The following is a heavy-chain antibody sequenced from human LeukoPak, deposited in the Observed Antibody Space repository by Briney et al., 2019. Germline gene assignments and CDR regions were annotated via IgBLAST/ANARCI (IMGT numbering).Heavy chain of an antibody. CDR2: ISYDGSNK. CDR3: AKNTYYYDSSGLYGMDV. Sequence: GGSLRLSCTASEFIFSSYGMHWVRQAPGKGLEWVAVISYDGSNKYYVDSVKGRFTISRDNAKNTLYLQMNSLRAEDTAVYYCAKNTYYYDSSGLYGMDVWGQGTTVTVSS. D-gene: IGHD3-22*01. V-gene: IGHV3-30*18. J-gene: IGHJ6*02. CDR1: EFIFSSYG.